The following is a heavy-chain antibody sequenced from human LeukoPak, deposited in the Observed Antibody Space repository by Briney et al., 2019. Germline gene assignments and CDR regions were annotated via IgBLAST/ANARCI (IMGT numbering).Heavy chain of an antibody. CDR1: GGSISSGDYY. CDR2: IFYSGTT. Sequence: SETLSLTYTVSGGSISSGDYYWSWIRQPPGKGLEWIGSIFYSGTTYYNPSLKSRVTISLDTSKNQFSLKLTSVTAADTAVYYCARHDCGDTNCYINWFDPWGQGTLVTVSS. J-gene: IGHJ5*02. V-gene: IGHV4-39*07. CDR3: ARHDCGDTNCYINWFDP. D-gene: IGHD2-2*01.